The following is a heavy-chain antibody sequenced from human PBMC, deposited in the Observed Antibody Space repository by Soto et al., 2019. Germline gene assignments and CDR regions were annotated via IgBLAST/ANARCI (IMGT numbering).Heavy chain of an antibody. Sequence: SLRLSCAASGFTFDDYAMHWVRQAPGKGLEWASGISWNSGSIGYADSVKGRFTISRDNAKNSLYLQMNSLRAEDTALYYCAKGGYSGYGSPPLRDFDYWGQGTLVTVSS. CDR3: AKGGYSGYGSPPLRDFDY. CDR1: GFTFDDYA. J-gene: IGHJ4*02. CDR2: ISWNSGSI. V-gene: IGHV3-9*01. D-gene: IGHD5-12*01.